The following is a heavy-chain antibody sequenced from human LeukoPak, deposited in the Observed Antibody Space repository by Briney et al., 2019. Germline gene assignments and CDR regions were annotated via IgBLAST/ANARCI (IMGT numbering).Heavy chain of an antibody. CDR3: AREFRSGSYHLFWN. J-gene: IGHJ4*02. CDR2: ISYDGSNK. D-gene: IGHD1-26*01. CDR1: GFTFSSYA. V-gene: IGHV3-30-3*01. Sequence: RRSLRLSCAASGFTFSSYAMHWVRQAPGKGLEWVAVISYDGSNKYYADSVKGRFTISRDNSKNTLYLQMNSLRSDDTAVYYCAREFRSGSYHLFWNWGQGTLVTVSS.